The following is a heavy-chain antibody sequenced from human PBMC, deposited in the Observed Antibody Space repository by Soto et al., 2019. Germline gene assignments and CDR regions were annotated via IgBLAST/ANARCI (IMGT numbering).Heavy chain of an antibody. CDR1: GGSITNYY. CDR2: IYHSGST. V-gene: IGHV4-59*01. CDR3: AKTISTWPHDGIDT. D-gene: IGHD5-12*01. J-gene: IGHJ3*02. Sequence: SETLSLTGTFFGGSITNYYWTWIRQPPGKKLEWIGYIYHSGSTSFNPSLKSRVFMSLDTSKSQFSLRLGSLTAADTALYYCAKTISTWPHDGIDTWGQGTMVTVSS.